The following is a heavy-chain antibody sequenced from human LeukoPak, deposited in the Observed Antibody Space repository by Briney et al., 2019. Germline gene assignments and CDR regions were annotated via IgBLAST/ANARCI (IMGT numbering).Heavy chain of an antibody. J-gene: IGHJ4*02. CDR3: AREIGSGWYTIDY. V-gene: IGHV3-66*01. D-gene: IGHD6-19*01. Sequence: GGSLRLSCAASGFTVSINYMSWVRQAPGKGLEWVSVIYSGGNTYYADSVKGRFTISRDNSKNTLYLQMNSLRAEDTAVYYCAREIGSGWYTIDYWGQGTLVTVSS. CDR1: GFTVSINY. CDR2: IYSGGNT.